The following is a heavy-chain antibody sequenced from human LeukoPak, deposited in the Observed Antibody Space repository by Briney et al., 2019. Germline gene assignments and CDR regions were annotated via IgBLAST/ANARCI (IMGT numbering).Heavy chain of an antibody. D-gene: IGHD3-10*02. J-gene: IGHJ6*04. Sequence: GGSLRLSCAASGFTVSRSYMIWARQAPGKGLEWVSVIYSGGTTYYADSVKGRFTISRDNSKNTLYLQMNSLRAEDTAVYYCAELGITMIGGVWGKGTTVTISS. CDR2: IYSGGTT. CDR1: GFTVSRSY. V-gene: IGHV3-53*01. CDR3: AELGITMIGGV.